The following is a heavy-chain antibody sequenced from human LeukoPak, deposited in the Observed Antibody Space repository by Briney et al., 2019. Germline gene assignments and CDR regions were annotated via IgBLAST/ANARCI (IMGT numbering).Heavy chain of an antibody. CDR1: GFTFSSYA. D-gene: IGHD2-2*01. J-gene: IGHJ6*03. Sequence: GRSLRLSCAASGFTFSSYAIHWVRQAPGKGLEWVAVISYDGSNKYYADSVKGRFTISRDNSKNTLYLQMNSLRAEDTAVYYCARDSTPYYYYMDVWGKGTTVTVSS. V-gene: IGHV3-30*01. CDR2: ISYDGSNK. CDR3: ARDSTPYYYYMDV.